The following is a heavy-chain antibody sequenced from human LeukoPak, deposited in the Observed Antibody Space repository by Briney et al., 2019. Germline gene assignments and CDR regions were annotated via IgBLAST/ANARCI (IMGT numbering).Heavy chain of an antibody. J-gene: IGHJ4*02. CDR3: ALNRGYYYDSSGKPDPRWYYFDY. CDR1: GYTFTSYY. D-gene: IGHD3-22*01. V-gene: IGHV1-46*01. Sequence: ASVKVSCKASGYTFTSYYMHWVRQAPGQGLEWMGIINPSGGSTSYAQKFEGRVTMTRDMSTSTVYMELSSLRSEDTAVYYCALNRGYYYDSSGKPDPRWYYFDYWGQGTLVTVSS. CDR2: INPSGGST.